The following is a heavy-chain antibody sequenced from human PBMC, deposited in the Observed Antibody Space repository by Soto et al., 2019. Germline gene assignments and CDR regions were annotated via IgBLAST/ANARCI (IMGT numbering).Heavy chain of an antibody. J-gene: IGHJ4*02. D-gene: IGHD6-13*01. V-gene: IGHV3-74*03. CDR1: GFTFSIYW. CDR2: INTDGSST. Sequence: GGSMRLSCAASGFTFSIYWMHWVRQVPGKGLVWVSRINTDGSSTTYADSVKGRFTISRDNAKNTLYLQMNSLRAEDTAVYYCVKAAARGDYWGQGTLVTVSS. CDR3: VKAAARGDY.